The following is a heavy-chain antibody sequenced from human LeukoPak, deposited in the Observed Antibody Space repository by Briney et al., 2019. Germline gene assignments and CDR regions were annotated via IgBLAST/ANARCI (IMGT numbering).Heavy chain of an antibody. Sequence: GASVKVSCKASGYTFTGYYMHWVRQAPGQGLEWMGWINPNSGGTNYAQKFQGRVTMTRDTSISTAYMGLSRLRSDDTAVYYCAREPGTYYDFWSGPPRYYYGMDVWGQGTTVTVSS. V-gene: IGHV1-2*02. CDR1: GYTFTGYY. D-gene: IGHD3-3*01. CDR3: AREPGTYYDFWSGPPRYYYGMDV. CDR2: INPNSGGT. J-gene: IGHJ6*02.